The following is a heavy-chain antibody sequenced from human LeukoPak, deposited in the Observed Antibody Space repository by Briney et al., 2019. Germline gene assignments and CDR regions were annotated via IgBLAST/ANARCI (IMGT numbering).Heavy chain of an antibody. Sequence: PSETLSLTCTVSGGSISSSIYYWGWLRQPPGKGLEWIGSIYYSGSTYYNPSLKSRVTISVYTFKNQFSLKLSSVTAADTAVYYCARHRYSGSYYEGFDYWGQGTLVTVSS. D-gene: IGHD1-26*01. CDR1: GGSISSSIYY. J-gene: IGHJ4*02. CDR3: ARHRYSGSYYEGFDY. CDR2: IYYSGST. V-gene: IGHV4-39*01.